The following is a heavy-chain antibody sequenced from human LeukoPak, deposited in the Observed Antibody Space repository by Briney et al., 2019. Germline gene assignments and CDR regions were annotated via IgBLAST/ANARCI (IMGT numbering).Heavy chain of an antibody. J-gene: IGHJ4*02. V-gene: IGHV3-48*02. CDR1: GFTFSSYS. Sequence: GSLRLPCPASGFTFSSYSMNWVRQAPGKGLEGVSYISSSSTIYYADSVKGRFTISRDNAKNSPYLQMNSLRDEDTAVYYCAGSYFDWLSDFDYWGQGTLVTVSS. CDR2: ISSSSTI. CDR3: AGSYFDWLSDFDY. D-gene: IGHD3-9*01.